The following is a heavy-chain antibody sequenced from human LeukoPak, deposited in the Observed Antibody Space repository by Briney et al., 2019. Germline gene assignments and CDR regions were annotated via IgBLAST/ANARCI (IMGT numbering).Heavy chain of an antibody. CDR1: GGSISSYY. Sequence: SETLSLTCTVSGGSISSYYWSWIRQLPGKGLEGIGCIYYSGSTNYNPSLKSRVTISVDTSKNQFSLKLSSVTAADTAVYYCARPHTTGTTGGFDYWGQGTLVTVSS. V-gene: IGHV4-59*01. CDR2: IYYSGST. J-gene: IGHJ4*02. D-gene: IGHD1-1*01. CDR3: ARPHTTGTTGGFDY.